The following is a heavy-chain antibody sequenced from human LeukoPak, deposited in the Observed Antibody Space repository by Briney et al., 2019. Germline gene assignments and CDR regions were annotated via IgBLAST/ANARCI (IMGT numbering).Heavy chain of an antibody. CDR2: ISGSGGST. V-gene: IGHV3-23*01. J-gene: IGHJ4*02. CDR3: ARGGNWNDRGFDY. D-gene: IGHD1-1*01. CDR1: GFTFSSYA. Sequence: GGSLRLSCAASGFTFSSYAMSWVRQAPGKGLEWVSAISGSGGSTYYADSVKGRFTISRDNSKNTLYLQMNSLRAEDTAVYYCARGGNWNDRGFDYWGQGTLVTVSS.